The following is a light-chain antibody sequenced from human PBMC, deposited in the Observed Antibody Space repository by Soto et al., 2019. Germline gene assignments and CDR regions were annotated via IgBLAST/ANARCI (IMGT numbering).Light chain of an antibody. V-gene: IGLV2-23*01. CDR2: EGS. Sequence: QSALTQPASVSGSPGQSITISCTGNSSDVGNYNLVSWYQQHPGKAPKLMIYEGSKRPSGVSNRFSGSKSGNTASLTISGLQAEDEADYYCCSYAGSSTLVFGGGTKLTVL. CDR1: SSDVGNYNL. J-gene: IGLJ3*02. CDR3: CSYAGSSTLV.